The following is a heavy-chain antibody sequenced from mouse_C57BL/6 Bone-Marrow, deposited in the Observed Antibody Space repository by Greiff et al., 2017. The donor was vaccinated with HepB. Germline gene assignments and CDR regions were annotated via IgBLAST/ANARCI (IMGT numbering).Heavy chain of an antibody. CDR1: GFNIKDDY. Sequence: VQLQQSGAELVRPGASVKLSCTASGFNIKDDYMHWVKQRPEQGLEWIGCIDPENGDTEYASKFQGKATITADTSSNAAYLRLSSLTSEDTAVYYCTAFYDCDGAYYAMDYWGRGTSVTVSA. CDR2: IDPENGDT. D-gene: IGHD2-4*01. CDR3: TAFYDCDGAYYAMDY. J-gene: IGHJ4*01. V-gene: IGHV14-4*01.